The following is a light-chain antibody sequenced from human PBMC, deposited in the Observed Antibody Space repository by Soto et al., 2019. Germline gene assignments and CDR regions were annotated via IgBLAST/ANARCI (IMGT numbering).Light chain of an antibody. CDR2: SNY. CDR3: AAWDDGLNVV. CDR1: NSNIGSNT. V-gene: IGLV1-44*01. J-gene: IGLJ2*01. Sequence: QAVVTQPPSASGTPGQRVTISCSGSNSNIGSNTVNWYQQLPGTAPKLLIYSNYRRPSGVPDRFSGSKSGTSASLAISGLQSEDEADYYCAAWDDGLNVVFGGGTKLTVL.